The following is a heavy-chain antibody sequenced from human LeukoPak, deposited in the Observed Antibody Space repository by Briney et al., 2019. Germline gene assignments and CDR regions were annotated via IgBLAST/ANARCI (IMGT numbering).Heavy chain of an antibody. V-gene: IGHV3-23*01. CDR3: AKAGCTSATCYINC. CDR2: ISGADSST. Sequence: GGSLRLSCAASGFTFRDYAMSWVRQASGKGLEWVSTISGADSSTYYADSVKGRFSISRDNSRNTLYLQMSSLRAEDTAVYFCAKAGCTSATCYINCWGQGTLVTVPS. J-gene: IGHJ4*02. CDR1: GFTFRDYA. D-gene: IGHD2-2*02.